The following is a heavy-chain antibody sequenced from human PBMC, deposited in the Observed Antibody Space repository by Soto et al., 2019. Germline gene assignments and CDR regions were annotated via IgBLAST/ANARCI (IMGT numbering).Heavy chain of an antibody. CDR1: GYTFSVYY. CDR3: AREGRADYSDSSGYSNWFDP. CDR2: INPNSGGT. J-gene: IGHJ5*02. Sequence: GASVKVSCKATGYTFSVYYIHCVLQPPLQWREWMGWINPNSGGTNYAQKFQGWVTMTRDTSISTAYMELSLRSDDTAVYYCAREGRADYSDSSGYSNWFDPWGQGTLVTVSS. D-gene: IGHD3-22*01. V-gene: IGHV1-2*04.